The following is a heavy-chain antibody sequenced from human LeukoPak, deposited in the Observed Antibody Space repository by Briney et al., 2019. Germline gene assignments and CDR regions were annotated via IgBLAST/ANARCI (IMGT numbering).Heavy chain of an antibody. V-gene: IGHV3-21*06. CDR3: ARALWSGPVYYGMDV. Sequence: PGGSLGLSSAASGFTFSNDNLYWVGQAPGKELEWVSSISSTSSYIYYADSVKGRFTISRDNAKNSLYLQMNSLRAEDTAVYYCARALWSGPVYYGMDVSGQGTTVTVSS. CDR1: GFTFSNDN. J-gene: IGHJ6*02. D-gene: IGHD3-10*01. CDR2: ISSTSSYI.